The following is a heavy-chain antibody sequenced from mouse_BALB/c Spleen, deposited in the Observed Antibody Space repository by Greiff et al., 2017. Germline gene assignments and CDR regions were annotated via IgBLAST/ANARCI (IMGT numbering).Heavy chain of an antibody. V-gene: IGHV7-3*02. D-gene: IGHD2-4*01. CDR2: IRNKANGYTT. CDR3: ARDKGITWFAY. J-gene: IGHJ3*01. Sequence: EVHLVESGGGLVQPGGSLRLSCATSGFTFTDYYMSWVRQPPGKALEWLGFIRNKANGYTTEYSASVKGRFTISRDNSQSILYLQMNTLRAEDSATCYCARDKGITWFAYWGQGTLVTVSA. CDR1: GFTFTDYY.